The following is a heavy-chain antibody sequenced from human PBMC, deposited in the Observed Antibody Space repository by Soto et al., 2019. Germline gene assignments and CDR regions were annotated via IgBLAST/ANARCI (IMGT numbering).Heavy chain of an antibody. Sequence: ASVKVSCKASGYTFTSYYMHWVRQAPGQGLEWMGIINPSGGSTSYAQKFQGRVTMTRDTSTSTVYMELSSLRSEDTAVYYCAREAPIDILTGYYPTYGMGVWGQGTTVTVSS. CDR1: GYTFTSYY. D-gene: IGHD3-9*01. V-gene: IGHV1-46*01. J-gene: IGHJ6*02. CDR2: INPSGGST. CDR3: AREAPIDILTGYYPTYGMGV.